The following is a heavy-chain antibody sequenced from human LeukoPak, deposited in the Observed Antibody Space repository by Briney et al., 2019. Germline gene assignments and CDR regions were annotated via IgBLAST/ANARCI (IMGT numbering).Heavy chain of an antibody. Sequence: SETLSLTCTVSGGSISSYYWSWIRQPPGKGLEWIGYIYYSGSTNYNPSLKSRVTISVDTSKNQFSLKLSSVTAADTAVYYCARRASYYDILTGYYNDAFDIWGQGTMVTVSS. V-gene: IGHV4-59*08. CDR1: GGSISSYY. J-gene: IGHJ3*02. D-gene: IGHD3-9*01. CDR3: ARRASYYDILTGYYNDAFDI. CDR2: IYYSGST.